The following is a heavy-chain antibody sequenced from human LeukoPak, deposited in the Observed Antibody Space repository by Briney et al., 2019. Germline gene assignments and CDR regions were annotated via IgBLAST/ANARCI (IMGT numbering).Heavy chain of an antibody. CDR3: ARHGYDILTGYRFDP. D-gene: IGHD3-9*01. Sequence: SETLSLTCSVSGYSISSGYYWDWIRQPPGKWLEWIGSIYHSGSTYYNPSLKSRVTISVDTSKNQFSLKLSSVTAADTAVYYCARHGYDILTGYRFDPWGQGTLVTISS. CDR1: GYSISSGYY. J-gene: IGHJ5*02. CDR2: IYHSGST. V-gene: IGHV4-38-2*02.